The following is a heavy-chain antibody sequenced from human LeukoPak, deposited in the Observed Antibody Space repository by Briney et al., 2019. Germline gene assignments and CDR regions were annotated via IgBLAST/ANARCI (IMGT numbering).Heavy chain of an antibody. V-gene: IGHV1-2*02. CDR3: AAARGVWFGSNGAFDI. Sequence: ASVKVSCKASGYTFTDYYIHWVRQAPGQGLEWMGWINPNTGGTNYAQKPQGRVTMTTDTSTSTAHMELRSLRSDDTAVYYCAAARGVWFGSNGAFDIWGQGTMVTVSS. J-gene: IGHJ3*02. CDR1: GYTFTDYY. D-gene: IGHD3-10*01. CDR2: INPNTGGT.